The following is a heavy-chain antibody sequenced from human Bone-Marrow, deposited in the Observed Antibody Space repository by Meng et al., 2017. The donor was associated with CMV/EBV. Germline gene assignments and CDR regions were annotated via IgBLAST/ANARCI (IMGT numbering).Heavy chain of an antibody. J-gene: IGHJ4*02. Sequence: SCAASGFTFSSYEMNWVRQAPGKGLEWVSYISSSGSTIYYADSVKGQFTISRDNAKNSLYLQMNSLRAEDTAVYYCARDRTVEMVAWSGYPHWGQGTLVTVSS. D-gene: IGHD3-3*01. CDR1: GFTFSSYE. CDR3: ARDRTVEMVAWSGYPH. CDR2: ISSSGSTI. V-gene: IGHV3-48*03.